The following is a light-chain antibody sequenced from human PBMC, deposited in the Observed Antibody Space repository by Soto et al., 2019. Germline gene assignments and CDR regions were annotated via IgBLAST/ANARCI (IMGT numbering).Light chain of an antibody. CDR1: QNILSN. Sequence: EIVMTQSPATLSVSPGXXXXXXXXASQNILSNLAWYQQKPGQAPRLLIYGASTRATGIPARFSGSGSGTEFTLTISSLQSEDFAVYYCQQYNNWPITFGQGTRLEIK. CDR2: GAS. V-gene: IGKV3-15*01. CDR3: QQYNNWPIT. J-gene: IGKJ5*01.